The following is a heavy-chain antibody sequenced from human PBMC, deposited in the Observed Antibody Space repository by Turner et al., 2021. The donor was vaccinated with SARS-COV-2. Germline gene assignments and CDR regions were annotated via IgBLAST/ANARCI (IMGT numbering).Heavy chain of an antibody. J-gene: IGHJ5*02. CDR2: IYYSGRT. Sequence: QLQLQESGPGLVQPSETLSLTCTVSGGSVSSSSYYWGWIRQPPGKGLEWIGSIYYSGRTYYNPSLKSRVTISVDTSKNQFSLKLTSVTAADTAVYFCARHWEVAAAAYLARFDPWGQGTLVTVSS. V-gene: IGHV4-39*01. CDR3: ARHWEVAAAAYLARFDP. D-gene: IGHD6-13*01. CDR1: GGSVSSSSYY.